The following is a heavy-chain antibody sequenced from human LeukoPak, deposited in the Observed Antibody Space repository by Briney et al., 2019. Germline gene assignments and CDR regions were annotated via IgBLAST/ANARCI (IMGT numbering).Heavy chain of an antibody. CDR1: GGSIGSSSYY. CDR3: ARQKPDTTVTMWDPKNFDY. V-gene: IGHV4-39*01. Sequence: PSGTLSLTCTVSGGSIGSSSYYWGWIRQPPGKGLEWIGNIYYSGSTYYNPSLKSRVTISVDTSKNQFSLKLSSVTAADTAVYYCARQKPDTTVTMWDPKNFDYWGQGTLVTVSS. J-gene: IGHJ4*02. CDR2: IYYSGST. D-gene: IGHD4-17*01.